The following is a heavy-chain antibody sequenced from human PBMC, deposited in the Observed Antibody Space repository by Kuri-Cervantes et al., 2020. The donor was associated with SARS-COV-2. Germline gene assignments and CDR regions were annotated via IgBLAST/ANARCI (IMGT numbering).Heavy chain of an antibody. CDR3: ARDGGLVVPAAGNWFDP. Sequence: ASVKVSCKASGYTFSRFGITWVRQAPGQGLEWMGWISAYNGNTNYAQKLQGRVTMTTDTSTSTAYMELRSLRSDDTAVYYCARDGGLVVPAAGNWFDPWGQGTLVTVSS. D-gene: IGHD2-2*01. CDR2: ISAYNGNT. V-gene: IGHV1-18*01. CDR1: GYTFSRFG. J-gene: IGHJ5*02.